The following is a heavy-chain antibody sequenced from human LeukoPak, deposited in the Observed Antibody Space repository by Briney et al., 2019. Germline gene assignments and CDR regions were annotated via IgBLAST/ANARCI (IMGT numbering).Heavy chain of an antibody. D-gene: IGHD3-9*01. CDR1: GYTFSNYY. CDR2: INPSDDDI. Sequence: ASVKVSCKASGYTFSNYYIHWVRQAPGQGLEWMGNINPSDDDITYAQKFQDRVTMTSDTSTSAVYMELSSPRSEDTAVYYCARTLLTGFYMPPGYWGQGSLVTVSS. J-gene: IGHJ4*02. V-gene: IGHV1-46*01. CDR3: ARTLLTGFYMPPGY.